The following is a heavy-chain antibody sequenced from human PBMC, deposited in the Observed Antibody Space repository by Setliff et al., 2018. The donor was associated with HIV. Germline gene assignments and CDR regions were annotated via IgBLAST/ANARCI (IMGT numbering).Heavy chain of an antibody. CDR2: VYYRGRT. CDR3: ARSQPDTIFGVVTFDC. D-gene: IGHD3-3*01. CDR1: GGSISSFNW. Sequence: SETLSLTCDVSGGSISSFNWWSWVRQSPGKGLEWIGSVYYRGRTYYNPSLKSRVTISVDTSKNQLSLRLTSMAAADTAMYYCARSQPDTIFGVVTFDCWGQGKMVTAPQ. J-gene: IGHJ4*02. V-gene: IGHV4-4*02.